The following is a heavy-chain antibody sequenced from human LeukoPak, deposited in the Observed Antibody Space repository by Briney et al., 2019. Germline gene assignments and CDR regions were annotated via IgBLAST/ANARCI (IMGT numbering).Heavy chain of an antibody. V-gene: IGHV4-59*08. CDR1: GGSIRTNY. D-gene: IGHD1-14*01. Sequence: SETLSLTCTVSGGSIRTNYWSWIRQTPGKGLEWIAYINYNGSTNSNPSLKSRVTISVDTSRSQFSLTLSSVTAPDTAGYYCARHRHETGNLYAHFDYSGQGILVTVSS. J-gene: IGHJ4*02. CDR3: ARHRHETGNLYAHFDY. CDR2: INYNGST.